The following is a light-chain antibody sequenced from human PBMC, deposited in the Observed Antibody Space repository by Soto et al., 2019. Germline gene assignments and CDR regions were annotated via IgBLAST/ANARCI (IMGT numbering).Light chain of an antibody. V-gene: IGLV2-14*01. CDR3: SSYTSSSTLL. CDR2: DVS. CDR1: SSDVGGYNY. J-gene: IGLJ1*01. Sequence: LTHPASVSGSPGQWITISCIGTSSDVGGYNYVSWYQQYQGKAPKLMIYDVSNRPSGVSNRFSGSKSGNTASLTISGLQAEDEADYYCSSYTSSSTLLFGTGTKVTVL.